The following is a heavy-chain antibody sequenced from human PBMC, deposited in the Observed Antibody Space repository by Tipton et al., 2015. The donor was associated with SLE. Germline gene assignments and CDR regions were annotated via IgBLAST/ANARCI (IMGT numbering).Heavy chain of an antibody. D-gene: IGHD3-10*01. CDR2: INPSGGP. Sequence: LRLPCAVYGGSFSGYYWNWIRQPPGKGLEWIGEINPSGGPYYKPSLKSRVTISVDTSRNQFSLKLRSVNAADTAVDYCARAPGLGGDYFYYYYTDGWGKGTKVTVSS. J-gene: IGHJ6*03. CDR3: ARAPGLGGDYFYYYYTDG. CDR1: GGSFSGYY. V-gene: IGHV4-34*01.